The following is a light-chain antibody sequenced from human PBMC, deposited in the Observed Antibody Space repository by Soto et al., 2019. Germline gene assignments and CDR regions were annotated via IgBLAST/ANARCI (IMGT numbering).Light chain of an antibody. V-gene: IGKV1-5*03. J-gene: IGKJ1*01. Sequence: DIQMTQSPSTLSGSVGDRVTITCRASQTISSWLAWYQQKPGKAPKRLIYKASTLKSGVPSRFSGSGSWTEFTLTISSLQPDDFATYYCQHYNSYSEAFGQGTKVELK. CDR1: QTISSW. CDR2: KAS. CDR3: QHYNSYSEA.